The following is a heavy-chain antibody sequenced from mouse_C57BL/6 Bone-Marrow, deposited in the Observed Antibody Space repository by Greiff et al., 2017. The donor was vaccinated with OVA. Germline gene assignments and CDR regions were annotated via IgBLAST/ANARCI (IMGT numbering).Heavy chain of an antibody. V-gene: IGHV5-16*01. CDR2: INYDGSST. D-gene: IGHD4-1*01. J-gene: IGHJ1*03. Sequence: EVQLVESEGGLVQPGSSMKLSCTASGFTFSDYYMAWVRQVPEKGLEWVANINYDGSSTYYLDSLKSRFIISRDNAKNILDLQMSSLKSEDTATYYCARDRTGNWYFDVWGTGTTVTVAS. CDR1: GFTFSDYY. CDR3: ARDRTGNWYFDV.